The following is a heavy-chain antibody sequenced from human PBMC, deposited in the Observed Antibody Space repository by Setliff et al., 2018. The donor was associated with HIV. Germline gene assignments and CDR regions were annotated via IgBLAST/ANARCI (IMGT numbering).Heavy chain of an antibody. D-gene: IGHD3-10*01. Sequence: GESLKISCQGSGYSFTSYWIGWVRQMPGKGLEWMGIIYPGDSDTRYSPSFQGQVTISADKSISTAYLQWSSLKASDTAMYYCARPPKSYGSGSDAFDTWGQGTMVTVSS. CDR1: GYSFTSYW. V-gene: IGHV5-51*01. CDR2: IYPGDSDT. CDR3: ARPPKSYGSGSDAFDT. J-gene: IGHJ3*02.